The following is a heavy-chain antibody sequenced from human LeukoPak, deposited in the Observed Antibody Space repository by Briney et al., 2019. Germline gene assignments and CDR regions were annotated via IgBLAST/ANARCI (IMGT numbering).Heavy chain of an antibody. V-gene: IGHV3-NL1*01. Sequence: GGSLSLFCAACGFTFSSYGMHWVRQAPGEGLEWVSVIFVDFDTTGYADSVTGRFTITKDNSKNTLYLHMNSLRVEDTATYCCARALSRHMGAFEYWGQKALVTVSS. J-gene: IGHJ4*02. CDR3: ARALSRHMGAFEY. D-gene: IGHD4/OR15-4a*01. CDR1: GFTFSSYG. CDR2: IFVDFDTT.